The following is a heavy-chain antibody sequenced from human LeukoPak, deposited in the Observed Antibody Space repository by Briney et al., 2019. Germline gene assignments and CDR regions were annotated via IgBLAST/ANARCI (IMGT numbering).Heavy chain of an antibody. J-gene: IGHJ6*03. CDR3: ARGSAYSSSWCRGVYYYMDV. D-gene: IGHD6-13*01. CDR2: INSDGSST. Sequence: GGSLRLSCAASGFTFSSYWMHWVRQAPGKGLVWVSRINSDGSSTSYADSVKGRFTISRDNAKNTLYLQMNSLRAEDTAVYYCARGSAYSSSWCRGVYYYMDVWGKGTTVTVSS. CDR1: GFTFSSYW. V-gene: IGHV3-74*01.